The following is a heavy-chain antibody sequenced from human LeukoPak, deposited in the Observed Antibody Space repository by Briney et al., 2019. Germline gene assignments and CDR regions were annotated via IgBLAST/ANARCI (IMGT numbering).Heavy chain of an antibody. D-gene: IGHD2-15*01. CDR3: ARGCSGDRCYFHY. CDR2: IYSGGKI. CDR1: GFTVSSYY. V-gene: IGHV3-53*01. Sequence: GGSLRLSCAASGFTVSSYYMGWVRQTPGKGLEWVSVIYSGGKIYYADSVKGQFTISRDNSKNTLYLQMNSLRAEDTAVYYCARGCSGDRCYFHYWGQGTLVTVSS. J-gene: IGHJ4*02.